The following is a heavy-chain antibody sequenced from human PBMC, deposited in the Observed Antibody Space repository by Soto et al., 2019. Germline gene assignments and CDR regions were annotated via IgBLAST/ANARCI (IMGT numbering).Heavy chain of an antibody. J-gene: IGHJ3*02. Sequence: PGESLKISCKGSGYSFTSYWIGWVRQMPGKGLEWMGIIYPGDSDTRYSPSFQGQVTISADKSISTAYLQWSSLKASDTAMYYCARLHIVVVPAAMPNDAFDIWGQGTMVTVSS. CDR2: IYPGDSDT. V-gene: IGHV5-51*01. CDR1: GYSFTSYW. D-gene: IGHD2-2*01. CDR3: ARLHIVVVPAAMPNDAFDI.